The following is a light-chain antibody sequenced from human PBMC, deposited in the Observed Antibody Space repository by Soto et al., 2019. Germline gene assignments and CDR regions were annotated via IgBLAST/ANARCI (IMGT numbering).Light chain of an antibody. CDR2: EGS. CDR1: SSDVGSYNL. Sequence: QSVLTQPASVSGSPGQSTTISCTGTSSDVGSYNLVSWYQQHPGKAPKLMIYEGSKRPSGVSNRFSGSKSGNTASLTISGLQPEDEADYYCCSYARSTTWVFGGGTKLTVL. CDR3: CSYARSTTWV. J-gene: IGLJ3*02. V-gene: IGLV2-23*01.